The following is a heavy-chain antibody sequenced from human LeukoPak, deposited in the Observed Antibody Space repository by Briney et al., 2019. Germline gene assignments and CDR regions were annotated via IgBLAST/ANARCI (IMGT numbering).Heavy chain of an antibody. CDR2: ISGSDGST. Sequence: TGGSLRLSCAASGFSFSSYAMSWVRQAPGKGLEWVSGISGSDGSTYYADSVKGRFTISRDNSKNTPYLQMNSLRAEDMAVYYCAKDGGQGADYWGQGTLVSVSS. D-gene: IGHD3-16*01. CDR1: GFSFSSYA. V-gene: IGHV3-23*01. CDR3: AKDGGQGADY. J-gene: IGHJ4*02.